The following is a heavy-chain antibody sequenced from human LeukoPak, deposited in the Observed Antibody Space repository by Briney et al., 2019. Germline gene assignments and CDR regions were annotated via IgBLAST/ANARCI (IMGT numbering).Heavy chain of an antibody. D-gene: IGHD2-2*01. Sequence: ASVKVSCKAAGYNFPAYFMHWVRQAPGQGLEGMRRINPNGGDTNYAQKFQGRVTMTSDTSISTAYMELNSLMSDDTAVYYCVRVGFTTSWSNFDYWGQGTLVTVSS. CDR3: VRVGFTTSWSNFDY. CDR2: INPNGGDT. CDR1: GYNFPAYF. V-gene: IGHV1-2*06. J-gene: IGHJ4*02.